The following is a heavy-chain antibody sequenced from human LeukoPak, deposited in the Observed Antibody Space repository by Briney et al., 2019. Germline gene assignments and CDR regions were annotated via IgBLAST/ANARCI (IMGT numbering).Heavy chain of an antibody. CDR2: INHSGST. CDR1: GGSFSGYY. D-gene: IGHD6-19*01. Sequence: PSETLSPTCAVYGGSFSGYYWSWIRQPPGKGLEWIGEINHSGSTNYNPSLKTRVTISIDTSKNQFSLKLSSVTAADTAIYYCARDLMRQWLVRGWFDPWGRGTLVTVSS. J-gene: IGHJ5*02. V-gene: IGHV4-34*01. CDR3: ARDLMRQWLVRGWFDP.